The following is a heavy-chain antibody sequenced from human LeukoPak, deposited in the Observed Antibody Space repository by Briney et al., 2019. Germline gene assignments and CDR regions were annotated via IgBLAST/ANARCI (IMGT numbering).Heavy chain of an antibody. CDR1: GYTFTGYY. J-gene: IGHJ3*02. Sequence: ASVKVSCKASGYTFTGYYMHWVRQAPGQGLEWMGWINPNSGGTNYAQKFQGWVTMTRDTSISTAYMELSRLRSDDTAVYYCARGIAAAAPDDAFDIWGQGTMVTVSS. CDR2: INPNSGGT. CDR3: ARGIAAAAPDDAFDI. V-gene: IGHV1-2*04. D-gene: IGHD6-13*01.